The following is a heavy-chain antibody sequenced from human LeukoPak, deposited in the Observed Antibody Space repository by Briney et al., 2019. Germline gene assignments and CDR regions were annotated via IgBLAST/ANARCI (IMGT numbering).Heavy chain of an antibody. J-gene: IGHJ4*02. D-gene: IGHD6-13*01. Sequence: PSETLSLTCTVSAGSISSYYWRWIRQPPGKGLEWIGYIYYSGSTNYNPSLKSRVTISVDTSKNQFSLKLSSVTAADTAVYYCARGVHRHSSSWYSAFFDYWGQGTLVSVSS. V-gene: IGHV4-59*01. CDR3: ARGVHRHSSSWYSAFFDY. CDR1: AGSISSYY. CDR2: IYYSGST.